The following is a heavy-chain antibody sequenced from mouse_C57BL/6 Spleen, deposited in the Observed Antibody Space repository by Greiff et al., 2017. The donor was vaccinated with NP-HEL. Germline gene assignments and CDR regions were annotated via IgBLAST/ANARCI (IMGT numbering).Heavy chain of an antibody. D-gene: IGHD2-4*01. V-gene: IGHV1-82*01. CDR1: GYAFSSSW. Sequence: QVQLQQSGPELVKPGASVKISCKASGYAFSSSWMNWVKQRPGKGLEWIGRIYPGDGDTNYNGKFKGKATLTADKSSSTAYMQRSSLTSEDSAVYFCARWGRRGYDYDVDYWGQGTTLTVSS. CDR3: ARWGRRGYDYDVDY. J-gene: IGHJ2*01. CDR2: IYPGDGDT.